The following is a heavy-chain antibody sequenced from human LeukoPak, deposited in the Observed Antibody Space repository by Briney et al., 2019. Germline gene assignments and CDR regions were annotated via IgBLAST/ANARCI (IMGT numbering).Heavy chain of an antibody. CDR3: AKDAPGGSHWPT. V-gene: IGHV3-23*01. CDR1: GFTFSSYA. J-gene: IGHJ4*02. CDR2: ISGGNT. D-gene: IGHD1-26*01. Sequence: GGSLRLSCEASGFTFSSYAMSWARQAPGKGLEWVSLISGGNTYYADSVKGRFTISRDNSKNTLYLQMSSLRVEDPAVYYCAKDAPGGSHWPTWGQGTLVTVSS.